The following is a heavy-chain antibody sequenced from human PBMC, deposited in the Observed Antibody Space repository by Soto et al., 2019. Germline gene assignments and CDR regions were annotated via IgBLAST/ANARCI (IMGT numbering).Heavy chain of an antibody. D-gene: IGHD3-16*01. V-gene: IGHV3-13*01. J-gene: IGHJ4*02. CDR2: IGSAGDT. CDR3: ARLFASDVGANSFDY. CDR1: GFTFSPFH. Sequence: ESGGGLAQPGGSLRLSCVASGFTFSPFHLHWVRQRIGEGLEWVSGIGSAGDTYYLGSVRGRFTISRENAKNSLYLQMNSLRAEDTAVYFCARLFASDVGANSFDYWGQGTLVTVSS.